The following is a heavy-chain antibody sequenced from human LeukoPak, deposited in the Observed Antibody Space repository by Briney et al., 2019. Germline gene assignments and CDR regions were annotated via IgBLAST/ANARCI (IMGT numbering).Heavy chain of an antibody. CDR3: ARDSSKIVGATPY. Sequence: GGSLRLSCAASGFTFSTYSMNWVRQAPGKGLEWVSFISTGSSTIYYADSVKGRFTISRDNAKNSLYLQMNSLRDEDTAVYYCARDSSKIVGATPYWGQGTLVTVSS. J-gene: IGHJ4*02. CDR1: GFTFSTYS. D-gene: IGHD1-26*01. V-gene: IGHV3-48*02. CDR2: ISTGSSTI.